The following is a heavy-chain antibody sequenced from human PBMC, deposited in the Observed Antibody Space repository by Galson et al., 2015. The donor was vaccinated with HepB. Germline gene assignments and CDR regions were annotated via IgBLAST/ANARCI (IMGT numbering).Heavy chain of an antibody. Sequence: SLRLSCAASGFTVSSNYMSWVRQAPGKGLEWVSIINVGGSTRYADSVKGRFTITRDNSNNNLYLQMSSLRADDTAVYYCARVKYQLLIHWFDPWGQGTLVTVSS. CDR3: ARVKYQLLIHWFDP. D-gene: IGHD2-2*01. V-gene: IGHV3-66*01. CDR1: GFTVSSNY. J-gene: IGHJ5*02. CDR2: INVGGST.